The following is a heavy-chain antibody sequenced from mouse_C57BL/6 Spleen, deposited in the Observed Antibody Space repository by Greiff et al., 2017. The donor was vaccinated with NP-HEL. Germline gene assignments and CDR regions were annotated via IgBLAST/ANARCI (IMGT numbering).Heavy chain of an antibody. CDR1: GYSFTGYY. J-gene: IGHJ1*03. CDR2: INPSTGGT. Sequence: VQLQQSGPELVKPGASVKISCKASGYSFTGYYMNWVKQSPEKSLEWIGEINPSTGGTTSNQKFKAKATLTVDKSSSTAYMQLKSLTSEDSAVYYCARWDGYYDWYFDVWGTGTTVTVSS. D-gene: IGHD2-3*01. CDR3: ARWDGYYDWYFDV. V-gene: IGHV1-42*01.